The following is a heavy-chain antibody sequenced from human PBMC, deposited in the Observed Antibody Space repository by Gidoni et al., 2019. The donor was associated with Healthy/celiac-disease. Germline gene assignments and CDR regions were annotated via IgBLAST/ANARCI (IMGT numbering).Heavy chain of an antibody. CDR2: IKSKTDGGKT. CDR1: GFTFSNAW. J-gene: IGHJ4*02. V-gene: IGHV3-15*01. CDR3: TTAGDYVWVSYRYFDY. Sequence: EVQLVESGGGLVKPGGSLRHCCAAYGFTFSNAWRSWVRQAPGKGLEWVVRIKSKTDGGKTDYASPVKGRFTISRDDSKNTLYLQMNSLKTQDTAVYYCTTAGDYVWVSYRYFDYWGQGTLVTVSS. D-gene: IGHD3-16*02.